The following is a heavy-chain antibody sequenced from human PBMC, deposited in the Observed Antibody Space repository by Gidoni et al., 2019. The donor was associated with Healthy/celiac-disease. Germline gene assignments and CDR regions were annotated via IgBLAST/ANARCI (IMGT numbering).Heavy chain of an antibody. Sequence: QLQLQESGPGLVKPSETLSLTCTVSGGSISSSSYYWGWIRQPPGKGLEWIGSIYYSGSTYYNPSLKSRVTISVDTSKNQFSLKLSSVTAADTAVYYCARVDIVVVPAARHFDYWGQGTLVTVSS. CDR1: GGSISSSSYY. J-gene: IGHJ4*02. CDR3: ARVDIVVVPAARHFDY. D-gene: IGHD2-2*03. CDR2: IYYSGST. V-gene: IGHV4-39*07.